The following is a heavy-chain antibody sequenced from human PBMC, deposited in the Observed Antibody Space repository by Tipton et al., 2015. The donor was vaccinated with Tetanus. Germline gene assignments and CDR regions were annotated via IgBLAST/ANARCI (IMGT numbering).Heavy chain of an antibody. J-gene: IGHJ3*02. CDR1: GGSVSSGSYY. CDR3: ASDSGWYEGGAFDI. D-gene: IGHD6-19*01. Sequence: TLSLTCTVSGGSVSSGSYYWSWIRQPPGKGLEWIGYIYYSGSTNYNPSLKSRVTISVDTSKNQFSLKLSSVTAADTAVYYCASDSGWYEGGAFDIWGQGTMVTVSS. V-gene: IGHV4-61*01. CDR2: IYYSGST.